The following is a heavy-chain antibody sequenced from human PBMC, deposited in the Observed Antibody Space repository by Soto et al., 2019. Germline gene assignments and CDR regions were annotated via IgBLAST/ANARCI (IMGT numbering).Heavy chain of an antibody. Sequence: SETLSLTCAVYGGSFSGCYWSWIRQPPGKGLEWIGEINHSGSTNYNPSLKSRVTISVDTSKNQFSLKLSSVTAADTAVYYCARGRRYIVVVPAASSPFEYFQHWGQGTLVTVSS. CDR3: ARGRRYIVVVPAASSPFEYFQH. CDR1: GGSFSGCY. D-gene: IGHD2-2*01. CDR2: INHSGST. J-gene: IGHJ1*01. V-gene: IGHV4-34*01.